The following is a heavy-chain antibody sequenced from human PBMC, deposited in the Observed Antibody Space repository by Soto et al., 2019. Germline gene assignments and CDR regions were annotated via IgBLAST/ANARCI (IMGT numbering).Heavy chain of an antibody. Sequence: SETLSLTCTVSGGSISSYYWSWIRQPPGKGLERIGYIYYSGSTNYNPSLKSRVTISVDTSKNQFSLKLSSVTAADTAVYYCARSARYYDSSGYPFDYWGQGTLVTVSS. CDR3: ARSARYYDSSGYPFDY. J-gene: IGHJ4*02. D-gene: IGHD3-22*01. CDR2: IYYSGST. V-gene: IGHV4-59*01. CDR1: GGSISSYY.